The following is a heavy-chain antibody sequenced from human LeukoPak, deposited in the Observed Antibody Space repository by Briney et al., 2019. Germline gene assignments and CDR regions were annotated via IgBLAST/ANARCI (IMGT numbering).Heavy chain of an antibody. CDR2: ISAYNGNT. CDR3: ARDTPDYYYYGMDV. Sequence: ASVKVSCKASGYTFTSYGISWVRQAPGQGLEWMGWISAYNGNTNYAQKLQGRVTMTTDTSTSTAYMELRSLRSDGTAVYYCARDTPDYYYYGMDVWGQGTTVTVSS. CDR1: GYTFTSYG. V-gene: IGHV1-18*04. J-gene: IGHJ6*02.